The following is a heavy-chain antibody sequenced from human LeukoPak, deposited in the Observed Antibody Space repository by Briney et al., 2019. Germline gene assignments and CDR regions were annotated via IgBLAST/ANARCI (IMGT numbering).Heavy chain of an antibody. CDR3: ARVHYYGSGSLQWNYYYMDV. D-gene: IGHD3-10*01. J-gene: IGHJ6*03. CDR1: GYTFTNFG. Sequence: ASVKVPCKAFGYTFTNFGVNWVRQAPGQGLEWMGWLSTYNGDTNYAQKFQGRVSMTAGTSTNTAYMELRSLRSDDTAVYYCARVHYYGSGSLQWNYYYMDVWGTGTTVTVSS. CDR2: LSTYNGDT. V-gene: IGHV1-18*01.